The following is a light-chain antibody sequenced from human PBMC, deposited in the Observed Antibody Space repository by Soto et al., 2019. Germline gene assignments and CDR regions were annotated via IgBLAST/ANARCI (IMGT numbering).Light chain of an antibody. CDR3: QQYNSYPWT. Sequence: DIQLTQSPSFLSASVGDRVTITCRASQGISSWLAWYQQRPGKAPKLLIYEASIFESGVPSRFSGSGSGTQFTLTISSLQPDDFATYYCQQYNSYPWTFSQGTKVDNK. J-gene: IGKJ1*01. CDR2: EAS. CDR1: QGISSW. V-gene: IGKV1-5*03.